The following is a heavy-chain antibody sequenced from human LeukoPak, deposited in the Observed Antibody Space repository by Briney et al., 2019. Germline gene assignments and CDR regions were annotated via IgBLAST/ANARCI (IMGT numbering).Heavy chain of an antibody. V-gene: IGHV3-7*01. CDR2: IKKDGSEK. D-gene: IGHD6-13*01. CDR1: GFTFSNYW. J-gene: IGHJ4*02. Sequence: GGSLRLSCAASGFTFSNYWMSWVRQTPGKGLEWVANIKKDGSEKYYVDSVKGRFTISRDNAKNSLYLQMNSLRAEDTAVYYCARYAAGPNDYWGQGTLVTVSS. CDR3: ARYAAGPNDY.